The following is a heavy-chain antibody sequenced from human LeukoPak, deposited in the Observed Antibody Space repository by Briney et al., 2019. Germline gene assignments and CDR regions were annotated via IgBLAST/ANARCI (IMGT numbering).Heavy chain of an antibody. CDR2: IKQDGSEK. V-gene: IGHV3-7*05. Sequence: PGGSLRLSCAASGFTFSGYWMSWVRQAPGKGLEWVANIKQDGSEKYYVDSVKGRFTISRDNAKNSLYLQMNSLRAEDTAVYYCARAGHVDPSMVSPYYYYGMDVWGQGTTVTVSS. D-gene: IGHD5-18*01. CDR3: ARAGHVDPSMVSPYYYYGMDV. J-gene: IGHJ6*02. CDR1: GFTFSGYW.